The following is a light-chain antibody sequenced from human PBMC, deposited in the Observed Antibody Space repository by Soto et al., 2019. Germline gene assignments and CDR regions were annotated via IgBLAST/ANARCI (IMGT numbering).Light chain of an antibody. Sequence: EIVLTQSPATLCLSPGERATRSCMASQSITGYLAWYQKKPGQANRILIYDTSNRVTGVPARFSGSGSGTVFTLTINILEPDDFAVYYCHQYGNSPQTVGPVTKVEIK. CDR3: HQYGNSPQT. V-gene: IGKV3-11*01. CDR1: QSITGY. CDR2: DTS. J-gene: IGKJ1*01.